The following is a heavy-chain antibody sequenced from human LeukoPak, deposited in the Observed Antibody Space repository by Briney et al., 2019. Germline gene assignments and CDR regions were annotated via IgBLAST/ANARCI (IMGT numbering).Heavy chain of an antibody. J-gene: IGHJ5*02. CDR3: ARTPSGWFDP. Sequence: PSETLSLTCSVSGYSISGSYWSWIRQPPGKGLEWIGYIYYTGDTNSNPSLKSRVIISLDTSKNQVSLQVTSVTAADTAVYYCARTPSGWFDPWGQGTLVTVSS. CDR2: IYYTGDT. CDR1: GYSISGSY. D-gene: IGHD3-10*01. V-gene: IGHV4-59*08.